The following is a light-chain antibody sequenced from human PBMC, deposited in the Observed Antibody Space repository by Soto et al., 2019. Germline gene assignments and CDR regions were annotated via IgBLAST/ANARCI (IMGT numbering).Light chain of an antibody. V-gene: IGKV3-11*01. J-gene: IGKJ5*01. CDR2: GAS. CDR3: QQRYDWPIT. CDR1: QSVSNY. Sequence: EIVLTQSPATLSLSPGERATLSCRASQSVSNYLAWYQQKPGQAPRLLIYGASKRATGIPARFSGTGSGTDFTLTISSLEPEDFAVYYCQQRYDWPITFGQGTRLEIK.